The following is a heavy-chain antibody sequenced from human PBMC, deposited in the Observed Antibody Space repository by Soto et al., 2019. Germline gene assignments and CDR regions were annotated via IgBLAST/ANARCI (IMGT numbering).Heavy chain of an antibody. Sequence: QVQLVQSGAEVKKPGSSVKVSCKASGGTFSSYTINWVRQAPGQGLEWMGRINPILGTANYAQKFQGRVTLTADESTSTAYMELSSLRSEHTAVYYCARSYCSGGTCFHDWFDPWGQGTLVTVSS. CDR2: INPILGTA. CDR1: GGTFSSYT. D-gene: IGHD2-15*01. V-gene: IGHV1-69*01. CDR3: ARSYCSGGTCFHDWFDP. J-gene: IGHJ5*02.